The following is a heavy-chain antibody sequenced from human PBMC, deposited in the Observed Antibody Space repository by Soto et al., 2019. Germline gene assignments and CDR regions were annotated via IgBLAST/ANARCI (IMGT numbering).Heavy chain of an antibody. CDR1: GYTFIDYY. V-gene: IGHV1-2*02. D-gene: IGHD6-19*01. Sequence: QVQLVQSGAEVKKPGASVKVSCEASGYTFIDYYMHWVRQAPGQGCEWMGRISPKSGGTNYAQKFQGRFTMTWDTSLNTAYMELSSLMSEDTAVYYCARPPGYISDWYYFDLWGQGTLVTVSS. CDR3: ARPPGYISDWYYFDL. J-gene: IGHJ4*02. CDR2: ISPKSGGT.